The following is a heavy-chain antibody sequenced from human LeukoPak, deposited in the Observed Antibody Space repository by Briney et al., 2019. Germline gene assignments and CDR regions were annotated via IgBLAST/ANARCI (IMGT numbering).Heavy chain of an antibody. CDR3: ASAGGHDAFDI. CDR1: GGTFSSYA. V-gene: IGHV1-69*04. CDR2: IIPILGIA. J-gene: IGHJ3*02. Sequence: GASVKVSCKASGGTFSSYAISWVRQAPGQGLEWMGRIIPILGIANYAQKFQGRVTITADKSTSTAYMELSSLRSEDTAVYYCASAGGHDAFDIWGQGTMVTVSS.